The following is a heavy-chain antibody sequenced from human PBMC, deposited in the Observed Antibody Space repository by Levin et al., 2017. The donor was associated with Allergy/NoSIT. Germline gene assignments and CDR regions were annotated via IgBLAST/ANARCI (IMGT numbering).Heavy chain of an antibody. J-gene: IGHJ4*02. CDR1: GYTFTGYY. V-gene: IGHV1-2*02. CDR3: ARDRGGTTTSYDY. CDR2: INPNSGGT. D-gene: IGHD1-1*01. Sequence: ASVKVSCKASGYTFTGYYIHWVRQAPGQGLEWMGWINPNSGGTNYAQKFQGRVTMTRDTSISTAYMELSRLRSDDTAVYYCARDRGGTTTSYDYWGQGTLVTVSS.